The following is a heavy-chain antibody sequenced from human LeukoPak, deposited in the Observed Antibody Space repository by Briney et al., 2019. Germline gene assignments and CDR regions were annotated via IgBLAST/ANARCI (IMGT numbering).Heavy chain of an antibody. CDR3: ARHSVPGIAPDGAFDI. CDR1: GYSFTSYW. J-gene: IGHJ3*02. Sequence: GESLKISYKGSGYSFTSYWIGWVRQLPGKGLEWMGIIYPGDSDTRYSPSFQGQVTISADKSITTAYLQWSSLKASDTAMYNCARHSVPGIAPDGAFDIWGQGTMVTVSS. CDR2: IYPGDSDT. D-gene: IGHD6-13*01. V-gene: IGHV5-51*01.